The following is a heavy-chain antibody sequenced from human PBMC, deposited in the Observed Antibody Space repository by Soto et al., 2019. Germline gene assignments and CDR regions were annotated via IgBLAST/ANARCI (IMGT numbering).Heavy chain of an antibody. V-gene: IGHV3-48*01. Sequence: GGSLRLSCAASGFTFSSYSMNWVRQAPGSGPEWVSYISSSSNSIYYADSVKGRFTISRDNAKNSLHLQMNSLRAEDTAVYYCAIPIESSTTKCNSWCQGNLLTISS. D-gene: IGHD6-6*01. J-gene: IGHJ4*02. CDR1: GFTFSSYS. CDR3: AIPIESSTTKCNS. CDR2: ISSSSNSI.